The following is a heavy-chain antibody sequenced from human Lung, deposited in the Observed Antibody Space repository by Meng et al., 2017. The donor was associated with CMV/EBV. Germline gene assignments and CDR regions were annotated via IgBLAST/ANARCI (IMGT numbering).Heavy chain of an antibody. V-gene: IGHV1-2*02. CDR1: GYTFTGYY. CDR2: INPNSGGT. D-gene: IGHD3-9*01. Sequence: ASVKVSCKASGYTFTGYYMHWVRQAPGQGLEWMGWINPNSGGTNYAQKFQGRVTMTRDTSISTAYMELRSLRSDDRAVYYCARSITIFQIDYWGQGTLVTVSS. J-gene: IGHJ4*02. CDR3: ARSITIFQIDY.